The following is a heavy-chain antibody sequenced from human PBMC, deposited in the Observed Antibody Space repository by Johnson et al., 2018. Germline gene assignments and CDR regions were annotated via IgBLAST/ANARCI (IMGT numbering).Heavy chain of an antibody. V-gene: IGHV3-53*01. CDR2: ISSGGST. J-gene: IGHJ5*02. Sequence: VQLVESGGGLIQPGGSLRLSCAASGFTVSSNYMSWVRQAPGKGLEWVAVISSGGSTYYAAPVKGRFTISRDNSKNTLYPQMNSRNAEDTAVYYCSKDFSGELDPWGQGTLVTVSS. CDR3: SKDFSGELDP. D-gene: IGHD3-10*01. CDR1: GFTVSSNY.